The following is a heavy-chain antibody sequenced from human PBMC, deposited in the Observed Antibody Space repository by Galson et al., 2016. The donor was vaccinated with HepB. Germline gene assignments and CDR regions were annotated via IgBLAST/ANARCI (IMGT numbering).Heavy chain of an antibody. V-gene: IGHV3-21*01. J-gene: IGHJ5*02. CDR3: ARQKGGLTMLSHWYQP. CDR2: ISSRSTYI. D-gene: IGHD4/OR15-4a*01. Sequence: SLRLSCAASGFTFSTQSMNWVRQAPGKGLEWVSSISSRSTYIHYADSVEGRFTISRDNAKNSLYLQMNSLRAEDTAVYYCARQKGGLTMLSHWYQPWGQGTLVTVSS. CDR1: GFTFSTQS.